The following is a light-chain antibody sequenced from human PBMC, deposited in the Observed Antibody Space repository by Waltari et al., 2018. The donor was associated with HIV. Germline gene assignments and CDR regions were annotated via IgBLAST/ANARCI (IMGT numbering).Light chain of an antibody. CDR2: AAS. Sequence: EIVLTQSPGTLSLSPGERATLACRASQSVTSSYLAWYQQKPGRAPRLLIYAASSRATGIPYRFSGIGSGTDFTLTISRLEPEDFAVYYCQHYGSSLFGPGTKVDIK. CDR3: QHYGSSL. V-gene: IGKV3-20*01. CDR1: QSVTSSY. J-gene: IGKJ3*01.